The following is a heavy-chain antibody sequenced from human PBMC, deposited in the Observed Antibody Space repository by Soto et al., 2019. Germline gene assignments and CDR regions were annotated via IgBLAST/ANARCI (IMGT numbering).Heavy chain of an antibody. J-gene: IGHJ4*02. CDR3: ARGRRVYPSPYYFDY. D-gene: IGHD2-8*01. V-gene: IGHV1-3*01. CDR1: GYTFTSYA. Sequence: QVQLVQSGAEVKKPGASVKVSCKASGYTFTSYAMHWVRQAPGQRLEWMGWINAGNGNTKYSQKFQGRVTITRDTSASTADMELSSLRSEDTAVYYCARGRRVYPSPYYFDYWGQGTLVTVSS. CDR2: INAGNGNT.